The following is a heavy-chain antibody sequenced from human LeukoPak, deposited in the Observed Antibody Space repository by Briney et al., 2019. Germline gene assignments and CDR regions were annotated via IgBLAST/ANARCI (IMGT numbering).Heavy chain of an antibody. D-gene: IGHD3-3*01. V-gene: IGHV3-7*01. Sequence: GGSLRLSCAASGFTFSSYWMSWVRQAPGKGLGWVANIKQDGSEKYYVDSVKGRFTISRDNAKNSLYLQMNSLRAEDTAVYYCARVYYDFWSGSSEFDYWGQGTLVTVSS. J-gene: IGHJ4*02. CDR3: ARVYYDFWSGSSEFDY. CDR2: IKQDGSEK. CDR1: GFTFSSYW.